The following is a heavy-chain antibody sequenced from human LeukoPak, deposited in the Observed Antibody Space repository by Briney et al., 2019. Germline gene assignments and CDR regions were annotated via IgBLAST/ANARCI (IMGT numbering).Heavy chain of an antibody. CDR1: GYTFTSYY. CDR2: INPSGGST. CDR3: ARDGFSGSYFWHYYYYYYMDV. V-gene: IGHV1-46*01. J-gene: IGHJ6*03. D-gene: IGHD3-10*01. Sequence: GASVKVSCKASGYTFTSYYMHWVRQAPGQGLEWMGIINPSGGSTSYAQKFQGRVTMTRDMSTSTVCMELSSLRSEDTAVYYCARDGFSGSYFWHYYYYYYMDVWGKGTTVTVSS.